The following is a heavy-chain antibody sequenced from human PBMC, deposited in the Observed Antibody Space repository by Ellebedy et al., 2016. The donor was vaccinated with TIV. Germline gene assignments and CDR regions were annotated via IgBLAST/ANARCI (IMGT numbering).Heavy chain of an antibody. V-gene: IGHV3-7*03. CDR1: GFTLSSYW. J-gene: IGHJ4*02. Sequence: GESLKISCAASGFTLSSYWMSWVRQAPGKGLEWVANINQDGSEKYYVDSVKGRFPISRDSAKNSLYLQMNSLRAEDTAVYYCARAVGGSSSLWGQGTLVTVSS. CDR2: INQDGSEK. CDR3: ARAVGGSSSL. D-gene: IGHD6-13*01.